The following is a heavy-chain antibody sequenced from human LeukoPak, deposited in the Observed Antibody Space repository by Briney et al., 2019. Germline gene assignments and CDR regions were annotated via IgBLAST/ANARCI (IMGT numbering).Heavy chain of an antibody. CDR2: IYYSGST. CDR1: GGSIRSYY. Sequence: TSETLSLTCTVSGGSIRSYYWSWIRQPPGKGLEWIGYIYYSGSTKYNSSLKSRVTISVDTSKNQFSLKLSSVTAADTAVYYCARHGWFGELLYGWFDPWGQGTLVTVSS. CDR3: ARHGWFGELLYGWFDP. J-gene: IGHJ5*02. D-gene: IGHD3-10*01. V-gene: IGHV4-59*08.